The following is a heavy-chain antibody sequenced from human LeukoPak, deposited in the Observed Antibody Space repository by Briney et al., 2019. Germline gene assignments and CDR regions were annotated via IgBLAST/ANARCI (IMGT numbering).Heavy chain of an antibody. V-gene: IGHV1-69*04. Sequence: ASVKVSCKASGGTLSSYAISWVRQAPGQGLEWMGRIIPILGIANYAQKFQGRVTITADKSTSTAYMELSSLRSEDTAVYYCADTRDGYNYSYWGQGTLVTVSS. J-gene: IGHJ4*02. D-gene: IGHD5-12*01. CDR3: ADTRDGYNYSY. CDR2: IIPILGIA. CDR1: GGTLSSYA.